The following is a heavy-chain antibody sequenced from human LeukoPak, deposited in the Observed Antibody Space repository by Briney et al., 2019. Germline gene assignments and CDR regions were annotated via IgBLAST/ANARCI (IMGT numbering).Heavy chain of an antibody. J-gene: IGHJ4*02. CDR2: ISGSGGST. Sequence: PGGSLRLSCAASGFTFSSYAMSWVRQAPGKGLEWVSAISGSGGSTYYADSVKGRFTISRDNSKNTLYLQMNSLRAEDTAVYYCAKDPFDDSSGYYHGYFDYWGQGTLVTVSS. V-gene: IGHV3-23*01. CDR1: GFTFSSYA. D-gene: IGHD3-22*01. CDR3: AKDPFDDSSGYYHGYFDY.